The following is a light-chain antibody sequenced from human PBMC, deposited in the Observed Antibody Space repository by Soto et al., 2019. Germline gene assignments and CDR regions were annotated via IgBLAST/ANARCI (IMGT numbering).Light chain of an antibody. CDR2: WAS. Sequence: DIVMTQSPDSLAVSLGERATINCKSSQSVLYSSNNKNYLAWYQQKPGQPPKLLISWASTREFGVPDRVSGSGSGTDFTLTINTLQAEDVAVYYCQQYYSTPQTFGQGTKVEIK. V-gene: IGKV4-1*01. J-gene: IGKJ1*01. CDR1: QSVLYSSNNKNY. CDR3: QQYYSTPQT.